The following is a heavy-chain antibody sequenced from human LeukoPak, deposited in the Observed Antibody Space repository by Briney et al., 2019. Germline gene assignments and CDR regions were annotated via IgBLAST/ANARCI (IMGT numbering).Heavy chain of an antibody. CDR3: ARHYSSSWYGYFDY. CDR1: GFTFSSYA. CDR2: ISGSGGST. D-gene: IGHD6-13*01. V-gene: IGHV3-23*01. J-gene: IGHJ4*02. Sequence: PGGSLRLSCAASGFTFSSYAMSWVRQAPGKGLEWVPAISGSGGSTYYADSVKGRFTISRDNSKNTLYLQMNSLRAEDTAVYYCARHYSSSWYGYFDYWGQGTLVTVSS.